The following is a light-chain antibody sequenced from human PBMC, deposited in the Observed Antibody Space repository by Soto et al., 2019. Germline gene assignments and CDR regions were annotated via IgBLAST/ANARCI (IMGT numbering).Light chain of an antibody. V-gene: IGKV1-5*03. CDR2: KAS. Sequence: DIQMTQSPSTLSASVGDRVIITCRASQSISSWLAWYQQKPGKAPNLLIYKASALKSGFPSRFSGSGSGTEFTLSIRSLQPDDFATYYCQIYDTDSWTFGQGTKVEIK. J-gene: IGKJ1*01. CDR1: QSISSW. CDR3: QIYDTDSWT.